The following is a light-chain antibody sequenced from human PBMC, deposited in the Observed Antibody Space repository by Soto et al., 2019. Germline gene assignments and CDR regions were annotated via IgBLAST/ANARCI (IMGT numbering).Light chain of an antibody. CDR1: QSVNSNF. J-gene: IGKJ2*01. CDR2: GSS. Sequence: EIVLTQSPGTLSLSPGERATLSCRTSQSVNSNFLAWYQQKPGQAPRLLVYGSSTRAAGVPDRFSGSGSGTDFTLTISRLEPEDFAEYYCQQYGRSPLLYTFGQGTKLGVK. CDR3: QQYGRSPLLYT. V-gene: IGKV3-20*01.